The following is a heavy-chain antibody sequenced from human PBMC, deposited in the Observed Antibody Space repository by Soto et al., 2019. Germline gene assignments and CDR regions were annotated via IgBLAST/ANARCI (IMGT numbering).Heavy chain of an antibody. J-gene: IGHJ4*02. V-gene: IGHV3-9*01. CDR3: AKGPCSGGSCYSYYFDY. CDR1: GFTFDDYA. D-gene: IGHD2-15*01. CDR2: ISWNSGSI. Sequence: EVQLVESGGGLVQPGRSLRLSCAASGFTFDDYAMHWVRQAPGKGLEWVSGISWNSGSIGYADSVKGRFTISRDNAKNSLYRQMNSLRAEDTALYYCAKGPCSGGSCYSYYFDYWGQGTLVTVSS.